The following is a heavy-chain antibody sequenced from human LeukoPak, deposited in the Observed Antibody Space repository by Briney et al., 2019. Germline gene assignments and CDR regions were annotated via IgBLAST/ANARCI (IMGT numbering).Heavy chain of an antibody. CDR2: IYYSGRT. CDR1: GGSISSSRYY. J-gene: IGHJ3*02. V-gene: IGHV4-39*07. D-gene: IGHD3-22*01. Sequence: SETLSLTCTVSGGSISSSRYYWGWIRQPPGKGLEWIGSIYYSGRTYYNPSPKSRVTISVDTPKNQFSLKLSSATAADTAVYYCAREGYYDTSASGAFDIWGQGTVVTVSS. CDR3: AREGYYDTSASGAFDI.